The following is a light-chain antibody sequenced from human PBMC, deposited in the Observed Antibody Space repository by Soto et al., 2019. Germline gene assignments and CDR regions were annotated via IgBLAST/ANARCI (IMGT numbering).Light chain of an antibody. Sequence: EIVLTQSPAILSVSPGERATLSCRASQSISRSLAWYQQKPGQAPRLLISDASTRATGIPARFSGSGSGTEFTLTISSLEPEDFAVYYCQQYGSSPRTFGQGTKWIS. V-gene: IGKV3-15*01. J-gene: IGKJ1*01. CDR3: QQYGSSPRT. CDR1: QSISRS. CDR2: DAS.